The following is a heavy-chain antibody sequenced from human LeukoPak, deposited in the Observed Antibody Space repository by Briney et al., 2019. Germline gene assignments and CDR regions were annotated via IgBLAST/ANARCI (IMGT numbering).Heavy chain of an antibody. CDR1: GVSFSDNA. CDR3: ARDIRSGSYEVDY. J-gene: IGHJ4*02. Sequence: SVKVSCKASGVSFSDNAINWVRQAPGQGLEWMGGLIPVFGTPNYAQKFQGRVTITADKSTSTAYMELSRLRSEDTAVYYCARDIRSGSYEVDYWGQGTLVTVSS. V-gene: IGHV1-69*06. CDR2: LIPVFGTP. D-gene: IGHD1-26*01.